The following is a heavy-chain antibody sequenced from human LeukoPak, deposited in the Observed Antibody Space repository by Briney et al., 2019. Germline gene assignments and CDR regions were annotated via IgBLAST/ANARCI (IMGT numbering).Heavy chain of an antibody. CDR1: GYTLTRYS. D-gene: IGHD6-13*01. V-gene: IGHV1-46*01. CDR3: AREPAGGSSWPNYYYYYGMDV. J-gene: IGHJ6*02. CDR2: INPNGGST. Sequence: ASVKVSCKASGYTLTRYSIHWVRQAPGQGLEWMGIINPNGGSTSYPQKFQGRVTMTRDTSTNTVYMELSSLKSEDTAVYYCAREPAGGSSWPNYYYYYGMDVWGQGTTVTVSS.